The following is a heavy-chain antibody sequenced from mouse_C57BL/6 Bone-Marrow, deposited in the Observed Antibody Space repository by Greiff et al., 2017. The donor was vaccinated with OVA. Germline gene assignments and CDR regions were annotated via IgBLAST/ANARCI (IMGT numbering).Heavy chain of an antibody. CDR3: ARENYYGSSYAMDY. CDR1: GYTFTSYW. CDR2: IDPSDSYT. D-gene: IGHD1-1*01. Sequence: VQLQQPGAELVKPGASVKLSCKASGYTFTSYWMQWVKQRPGQGLEWIGEIDPSDSYTNYNQKFKGKATLTVDTSSSTAYMQLSSRTSEDSAVYYCARENYYGSSYAMDYWGQGTSVTVSS. V-gene: IGHV1-50*01. J-gene: IGHJ4*01.